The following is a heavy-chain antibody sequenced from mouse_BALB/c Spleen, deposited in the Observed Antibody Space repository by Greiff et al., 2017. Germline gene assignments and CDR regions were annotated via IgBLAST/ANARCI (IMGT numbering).Heavy chain of an antibody. Sequence: EVKLVESGAELVRPGALVKLSCKASGFNIKDYYMPWVQQTPEQGLEWIGWIDPENGNTISDPKFQGKASITADTSSNTAYLQLSSLTSEDTAVYYCARRGVTTLYYYAMDYWGQGTSVTVSA. CDR2: IDPENGNT. CDR1: GFNIKDYY. J-gene: IGHJ4*01. V-gene: IGHV14-1*02. CDR3: ARRGVTTLYYYAMDY. D-gene: IGHD2-1*01.